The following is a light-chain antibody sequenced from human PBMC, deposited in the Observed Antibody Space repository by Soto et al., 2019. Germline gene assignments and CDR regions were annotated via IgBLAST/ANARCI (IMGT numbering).Light chain of an antibody. J-gene: IGKJ1*01. V-gene: IGKV3-15*01. CDR2: GAS. CDR3: QQYNNWPPAWT. CDR1: QSVSSN. Sequence: DIVMTQSPATLSVSPGERATLSCRTSQSVSSNLAWYQQKPGQAPRLLIHGASTRATGIPARFSGSGSGTEFTRTISSLQSEDFAVYYCQQYNNWPPAWTFGQGTKVDIK.